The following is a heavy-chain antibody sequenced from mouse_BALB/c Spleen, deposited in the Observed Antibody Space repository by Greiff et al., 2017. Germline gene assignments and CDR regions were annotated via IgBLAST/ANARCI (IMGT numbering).Heavy chain of an antibody. Sequence: VQRVESGPCLVAPSQILSITCTVSGFSLSRYSVHWVRQPPGKGLEWLGMIWGGGSTDYNSALKSRLSISKDNSKSQVFLKMNSLQTDDTAMYYCARNGDYYGSRYYFDYWGQGTTLTVSS. CDR2: IWGGGST. J-gene: IGHJ2*01. CDR1: GFSLSRYS. D-gene: IGHD1-1*01. CDR3: ARNGDYYGSRYYFDY. V-gene: IGHV2-6-4*01.